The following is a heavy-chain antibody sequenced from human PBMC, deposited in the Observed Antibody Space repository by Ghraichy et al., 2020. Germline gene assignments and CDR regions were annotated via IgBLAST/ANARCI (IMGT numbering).Heavy chain of an antibody. CDR2: INHSGST. D-gene: IGHD1-7*01. CDR1: GGSFSGYY. Sequence: SETLSLTCAVYGGSFSGYYWSWIRQPPGKGLEWIGEINHSGSTNYNPSLKSRVTISVDTSKNQFSLKLSSVTAADTAVYYCARGRLELLRGHSYYFDYWGQGTLVTVSS. CDR3: ARGRLELLRGHSYYFDY. J-gene: IGHJ4*02. V-gene: IGHV4-34*01.